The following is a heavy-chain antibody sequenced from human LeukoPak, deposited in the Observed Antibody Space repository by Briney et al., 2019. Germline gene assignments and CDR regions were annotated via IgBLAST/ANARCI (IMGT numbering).Heavy chain of an antibody. D-gene: IGHD3-10*01. CDR3: ARGGGKGSGSLPLYYYYGMDV. V-gene: IGHV4-39*07. J-gene: IGHJ6*02. CDR1: GGSLSSSSYY. Sequence: SETLSLTCTVSGGSLSSSSYYWGWIRQPPGRGLEWIGRIYYSGSTYYNPSLKSRVTISVYTSKNQFSLKLSPVTAADTAVYHCARGGGKGSGSLPLYYYYGMDVWGQGTTVTVSS. CDR2: IYYSGST.